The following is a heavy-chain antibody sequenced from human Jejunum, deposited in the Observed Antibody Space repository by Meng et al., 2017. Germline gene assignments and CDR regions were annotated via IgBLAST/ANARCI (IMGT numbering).Heavy chain of an antibody. CDR2: INEDGSEK. Sequence: GESLKISCAASGLTFTNYWMSWVRQVPGKGLEWVAQINEDGSEKYYVGSVKGRFTISRDNAKISMDLQMNSLRGDDTAVYYCARDATRGGDLDFWGQGALVTVSS. D-gene: IGHD4-17*01. J-gene: IGHJ4*02. V-gene: IGHV3-7*01. CDR1: GLTFTNYW. CDR3: ARDATRGGDLDF.